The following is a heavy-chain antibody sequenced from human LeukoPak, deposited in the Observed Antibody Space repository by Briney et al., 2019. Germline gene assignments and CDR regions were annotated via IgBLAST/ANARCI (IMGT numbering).Heavy chain of an antibody. J-gene: IGHJ4*02. CDR3: ARDWGYSSGDY. V-gene: IGHV3-30*03. CDR1: GFTFSDFH. CDR2: ISKDASYE. D-gene: IGHD6-19*01. Sequence: GGSLRLSCAASGFTFSDFHMHWVRQAPGKGLEWVAVISKDASYEFYADSMKGPFTISRDNSKNTLYLQMNSLRLEDTAVYFCARDWGYSSGDYWGQGTLVTVSS.